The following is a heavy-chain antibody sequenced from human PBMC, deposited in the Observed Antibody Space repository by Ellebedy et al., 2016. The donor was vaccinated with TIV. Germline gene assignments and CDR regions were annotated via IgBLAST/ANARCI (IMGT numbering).Heavy chain of an antibody. Sequence: GESLKISCAASGFIFSDYYMSWIRQAPGEGLEWVAKIKEDGSAKLYVDSVKGRFTISRDNANNALYLQMNSLRGEDTAVYYCVKGGYSYDSWGQGTLVTVSS. V-gene: IGHV3-7*03. CDR3: VKGGYSYDS. CDR1: GFIFSDYY. J-gene: IGHJ4*02. D-gene: IGHD5-24*01. CDR2: IKEDGSAK.